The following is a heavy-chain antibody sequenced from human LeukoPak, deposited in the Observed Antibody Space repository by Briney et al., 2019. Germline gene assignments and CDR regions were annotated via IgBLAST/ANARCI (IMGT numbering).Heavy chain of an antibody. J-gene: IGHJ4*02. Sequence: NPGGSLRLSCAATGFTFSNYSMNWVRQAPGKGLEWVSSISSSSSYIYYADSVKGRFTISRDNAKNSLYLQMNSLRAEDTAVYYCARGASGSYDYWGQGTLVTVSS. CDR3: ARGASGSYDY. D-gene: IGHD1-26*01. CDR1: GFTFSNYS. CDR2: ISSSSSYI. V-gene: IGHV3-21*01.